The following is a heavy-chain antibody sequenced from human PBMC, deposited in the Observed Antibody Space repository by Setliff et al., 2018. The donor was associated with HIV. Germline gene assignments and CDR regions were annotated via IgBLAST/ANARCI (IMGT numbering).Heavy chain of an antibody. CDR1: GFTFSTYS. V-gene: IGHV3-23*01. CDR3: AKVMITTTWAFVF. J-gene: IGHJ4*02. D-gene: IGHD1-26*01. CDR2: IGGAYDGNT. Sequence: PGGSLRLSCAASGFTFSTYSMVWVRQAPGKGLEWVSGIGGAYDGNTYHADSVKGRFTIFRENSKNIVYLQMSNLRAEDTALYYCAKVMITTTWAFVFWGQGTPVTVSS.